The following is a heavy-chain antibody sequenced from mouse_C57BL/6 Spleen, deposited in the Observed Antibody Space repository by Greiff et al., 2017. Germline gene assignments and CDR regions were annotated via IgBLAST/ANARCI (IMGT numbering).Heavy chain of an antibody. CDR1: GFTFSSYT. CDR2: ISGGGGNT. CDR3: ARHCYYYGSSYGYFDY. V-gene: IGHV5-9*01. J-gene: IGHJ2*01. D-gene: IGHD1-1*01. Sequence: EVQLVESGGGLVKPGGSLKLSCAASGFTFSSYTMSWVRQTPEKRLEWVATISGGGGNTYYPDSVKGRFTISRDNAKNTLYLQMSSLRSEDTALYYCARHCYYYGSSYGYFDYWGQGTTLTGSS.